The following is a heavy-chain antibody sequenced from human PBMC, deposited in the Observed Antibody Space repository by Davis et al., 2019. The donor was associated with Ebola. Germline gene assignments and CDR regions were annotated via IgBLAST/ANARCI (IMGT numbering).Heavy chain of an antibody. CDR1: GGSISSHY. CDR2: MYYSGST. V-gene: IGHV4-59*08. D-gene: IGHD1-14*01. Sequence: MPSETLSLTCTVSGGSISSHYWSWIRQSPGKGLEWIGYMYYSGSTNYNPSLKSRVTISVDTSKNQFSMKLSSVTAADTAVYYCARPELVYGLDYWGQGTLVTVSS. CDR3: ARPELVYGLDY. J-gene: IGHJ4*02.